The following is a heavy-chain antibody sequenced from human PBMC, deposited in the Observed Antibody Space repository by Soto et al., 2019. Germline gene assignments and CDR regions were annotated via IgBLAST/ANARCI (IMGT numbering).Heavy chain of an antibody. CDR2: ISGTGSSI. J-gene: IGHJ4*02. V-gene: IGHV3-48*02. Sequence: EVQLVESGGGLVQPGGSLRLSCAASGFSLRGYSMSWVRQAPGKGLEWVSYISGTGSSIYADSVKGRITISRDNGKNSVYLQMNSLGDDDTAVYYCARGAGYGDYGGYWGQGTLVTVSS. D-gene: IGHD4-17*01. CDR3: ARGAGYGDYGGY. CDR1: GFSLRGYS.